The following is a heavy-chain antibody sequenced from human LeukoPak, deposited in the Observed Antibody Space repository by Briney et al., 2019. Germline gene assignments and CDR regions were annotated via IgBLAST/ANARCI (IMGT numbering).Heavy chain of an antibody. D-gene: IGHD1-26*01. J-gene: IGHJ5*02. CDR1: GFTLSSYG. CDR2: ISYEGSNK. Sequence: GGPLRLFCAPSGFTLSSYGVLWARHARGKGLVWLADISYEGSNKYYAHSVKGRFTISRDNSKNQLYLQMNSLRAEDTAVYYCAKGLQDRELGDWFDPWGQGTLVTVSS. V-gene: IGHV3-30*18. CDR3: AKGLQDRELGDWFDP.